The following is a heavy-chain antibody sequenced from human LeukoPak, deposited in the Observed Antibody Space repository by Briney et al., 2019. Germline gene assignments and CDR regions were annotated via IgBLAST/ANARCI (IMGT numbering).Heavy chain of an antibody. Sequence: ASVKVSCKVSGYTFTDYYMHWVQQAPGKGLEWMGLVDPEDGETIYAEKFQGRVTITADTSTDTAYMKLSSLRSEDTAEYYCATSLHYDSSGYYSYYYYYMDVWGKGTTVTVSS. J-gene: IGHJ6*03. V-gene: IGHV1-69-2*01. CDR3: ATSLHYDSSGYYSYYYYYMDV. CDR1: GYTFTDYY. CDR2: VDPEDGET. D-gene: IGHD3-22*01.